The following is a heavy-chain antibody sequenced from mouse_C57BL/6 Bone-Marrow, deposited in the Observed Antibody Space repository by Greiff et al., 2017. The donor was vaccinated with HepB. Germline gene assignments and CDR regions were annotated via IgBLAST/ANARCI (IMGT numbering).Heavy chain of an antibody. CDR3: ARHYYYGSSYSLTGDYYAMDY. CDR2: IYPRSGNT. D-gene: IGHD1-1*01. Sequence: QVQLQQSGAELARPGASVKLSCKASGYTFTSYGISWVKQRTGQGLEWIGEIYPRSGNTYYNEKFKGKATLTADKSSSTAYMERRSLTSEDSAVYFCARHYYYGSSYSLTGDYYAMDYWGQGTSGTVSS. V-gene: IGHV1-81*01. CDR1: GYTFTSYG. J-gene: IGHJ4*01.